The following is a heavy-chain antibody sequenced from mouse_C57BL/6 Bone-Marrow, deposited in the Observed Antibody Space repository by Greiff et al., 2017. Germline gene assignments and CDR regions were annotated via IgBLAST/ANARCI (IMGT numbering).Heavy chain of an antibody. V-gene: IGHV1-39*01. D-gene: IGHD3-2*02. J-gene: IGHJ4*01. Sequence: EVQLQQSGPELVKPGASVKISCKASGYSFTDYNMNWVKQSNGKSLEWIGVINPNYGTTSYNQKFKGKATLTVDQSSSTAYMQLNSLTSADSAVYYCARSLARAQATDAMDYWGQGTSVTVSS. CDR2: INPNYGTT. CDR3: ARSLARAQATDAMDY. CDR1: GYSFTDYN.